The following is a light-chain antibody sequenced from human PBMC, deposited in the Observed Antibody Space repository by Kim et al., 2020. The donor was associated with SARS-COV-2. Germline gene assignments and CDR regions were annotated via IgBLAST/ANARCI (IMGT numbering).Light chain of an antibody. Sequence: PGQKVTISCSGSSSNIGNNYVSWYQQLPGTAPKLLIYDNNKRPSGIPDRFSGSKSGTSATLGITGLQTGDEADYYCGTWDSSLSAVLGGGTQLTVL. CDR3: GTWDSSLSAV. CDR1: SSNIGNNY. V-gene: IGLV1-51*01. CDR2: DNN. J-gene: IGLJ3*02.